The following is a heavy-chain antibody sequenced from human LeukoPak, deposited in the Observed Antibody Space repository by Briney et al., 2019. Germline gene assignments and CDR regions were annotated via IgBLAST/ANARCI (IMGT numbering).Heavy chain of an antibody. Sequence: KPSETLSLTCTVSGYSISSGYYWGWIRQPPGKGLEWIGSMYYSGSTYYNSSLKSRVTISVDTSKNQFSLKLSSVTAADTAVYYCAREMGGSGSYYRYWGQGTLVTVSS. J-gene: IGHJ4*02. V-gene: IGHV4-38-2*02. CDR2: MYYSGST. CDR3: AREMGGSGSYYRY. D-gene: IGHD3-10*01. CDR1: GYSISSGYY.